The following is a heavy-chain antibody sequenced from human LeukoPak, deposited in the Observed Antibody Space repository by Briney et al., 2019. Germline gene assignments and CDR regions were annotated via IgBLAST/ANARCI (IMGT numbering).Heavy chain of an antibody. CDR3: AKTSFAAAGLFDY. Sequence: SETLSLTCAVYGGSFRGYYWSWIRRPPGKGLEWIGEINHSGITTYNPSLKSRVTISSDTSENQFSLKLTSVTAADTAVYYCAKTSFAAAGLFDYWGQGTLVTVSS. J-gene: IGHJ4*02. CDR1: GGSFRGYY. V-gene: IGHV4-34*01. CDR2: INHSGIT. D-gene: IGHD6-13*01.